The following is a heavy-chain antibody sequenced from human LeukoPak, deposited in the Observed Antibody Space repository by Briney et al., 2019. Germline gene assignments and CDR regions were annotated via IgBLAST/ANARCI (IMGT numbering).Heavy chain of an antibody. CDR2: IYTSGST. V-gene: IGHV4-4*07. CDR1: GGSISSYY. J-gene: IGHJ3*02. CDR3: ARSGPAAGRPDAFDI. D-gene: IGHD2-2*01. Sequence: PSETLSLTCTVSGGSISSYYWSWIRQPAGKGLEWIGRIYTSGSTNYNRSLKSRVTMSVDTSKNQFSLKLSSVTAADTAVYYCARSGPAAGRPDAFDIWGQGTMVTVSS.